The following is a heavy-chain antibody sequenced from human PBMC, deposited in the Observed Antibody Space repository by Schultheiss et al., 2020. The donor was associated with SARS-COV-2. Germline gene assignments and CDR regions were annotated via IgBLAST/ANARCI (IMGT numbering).Heavy chain of an antibody. V-gene: IGHV3-23*01. CDR3: AKIIGEENAFDI. D-gene: IGHD3-10*01. J-gene: IGHJ3*02. Sequence: GGSLRLSCAASGFTFSSYAMSWVRQAPGKGLEWVSGISWNSGSIGYADSVKGRFTISRDNAKNSLYLQMNSLRAEDTAVYYCAKIIGEENAFDIWGQGTMVTVSS. CDR2: ISWNSGSI. CDR1: GFTFSSYA.